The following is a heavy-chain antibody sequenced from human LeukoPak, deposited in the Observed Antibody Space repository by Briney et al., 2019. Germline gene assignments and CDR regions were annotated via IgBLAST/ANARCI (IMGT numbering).Heavy chain of an antibody. CDR1: GFTFGDYA. CDR2: IRSKAYGGTT. D-gene: IGHD5-24*01. V-gene: IGHV3-49*04. Sequence: GGSLRLSCTASGFTFGDYAMSWVRQAPGKGLEWVGFIRSKAYGGTTEYAASVKGRFTISRDDSKSIAYLQMNSLKTEDTAVYYCTLHGTVSNYQTDYWGQGTLVTVSS. J-gene: IGHJ4*02. CDR3: TLHGTVSNYQTDY.